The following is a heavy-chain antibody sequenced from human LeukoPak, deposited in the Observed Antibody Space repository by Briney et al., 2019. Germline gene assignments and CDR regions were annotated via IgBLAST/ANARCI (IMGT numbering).Heavy chain of an antibody. V-gene: IGHV4-39*01. J-gene: IGHJ5*02. CDR1: GASISSSSYY. CDR2: IYYSGST. CDR3: ARSYYDCWSGDYRPNWSDP. Sequence: SETLSLTCTVSGASISSSSYYWGWIRQPPGKGLEWDGSIYYSGSTSYNPSLKSRVTISVDTSKNQFSLKLSSVTAADSAVYSCARSYYDCWSGDYRPNWSDPWGQGTLATVSS. D-gene: IGHD3-3*01.